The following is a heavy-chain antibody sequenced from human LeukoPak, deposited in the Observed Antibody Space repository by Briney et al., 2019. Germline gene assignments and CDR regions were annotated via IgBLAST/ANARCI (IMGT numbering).Heavy chain of an antibody. D-gene: IGHD5/OR15-5a*01. V-gene: IGHV3-30*03. CDR2: ISYDGSNK. Sequence: GGSLRLSCAASGFTFSSYGMHWVRQAPGKGLEWVAVISYDGSNKYYADSVKGRFTISRDNSKNTQYLQMNSLRAEDTAGYYCNLVYDAFDIWGQGTMVTVSS. CDR3: NLVYDAFDI. J-gene: IGHJ3*02. CDR1: GFTFSSYG.